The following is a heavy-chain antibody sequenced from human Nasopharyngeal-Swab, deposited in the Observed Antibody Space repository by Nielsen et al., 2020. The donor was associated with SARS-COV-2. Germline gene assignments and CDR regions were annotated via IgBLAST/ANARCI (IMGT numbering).Heavy chain of an antibody. D-gene: IGHD1/OR15-1a*01. CDR3: AREGLEQSNFYI. V-gene: IGHV1-2*04. Sequence: ASVKVSCKASGYTFTGYFMHWVRPAPGQGLEWMGWINPNSGGTNYAQKFQGWVTMTRDTSISTAYMELSRLRADDTAVYYCAREGLEQSNFYIWGQGTMVTVSS. J-gene: IGHJ3*02. CDR1: GYTFTGYF. CDR2: INPNSGGT.